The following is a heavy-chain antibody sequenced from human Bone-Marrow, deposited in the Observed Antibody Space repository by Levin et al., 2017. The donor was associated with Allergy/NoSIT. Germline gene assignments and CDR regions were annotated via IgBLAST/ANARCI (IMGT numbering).Heavy chain of an antibody. CDR1: GGAFNTYV. D-gene: IGHD2/OR15-2a*01. CDR2: IVPALGQV. CDR3: TRSFLAKWFDP. Sequence: KISCKASGGAFNTYVISWVRQAPGQGLEWMGGIVPALGQVNFAQKFQSRMTISADESMSTVYMELNRLVSEDTAVYYCTRSFLAKWFDPWGQGTLVTVSS. J-gene: IGHJ5*02. V-gene: IGHV1-69*01.